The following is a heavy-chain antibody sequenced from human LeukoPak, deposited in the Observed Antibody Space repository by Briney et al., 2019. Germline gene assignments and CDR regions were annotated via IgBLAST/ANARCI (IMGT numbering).Heavy chain of an antibody. J-gene: IGHJ4*02. CDR1: GGSISSGDYY. CDR3: TRGQPYYFDY. D-gene: IGHD1-14*01. Sequence: SETLSLTCTVSGGSISSGDYYWSWIRQPPGKGLEWIGYIYYSGSTYYNPSLKSRVTISVDTSKNQFSLKLSSVTAADTALYYCTRGQPYYFDYWGQGTLVTVSS. V-gene: IGHV4-30-4*01. CDR2: IYYSGST.